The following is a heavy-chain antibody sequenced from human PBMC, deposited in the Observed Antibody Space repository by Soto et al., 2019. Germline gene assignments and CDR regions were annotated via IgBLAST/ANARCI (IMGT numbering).Heavy chain of an antibody. CDR3: AAETKSYFYVMAV. V-gene: IGHV3-23*01. J-gene: IGHJ6*04. Sequence: SYVVGWFLKKTGKGLEWVSVISGSGGSTYYADSVKGRFTISRDNSKNTLNLQMNSLREEDTAVFYCAAETKSYFYVMAVWVNGSTV. CDR1: SYV. CDR2: ISGSGGST.